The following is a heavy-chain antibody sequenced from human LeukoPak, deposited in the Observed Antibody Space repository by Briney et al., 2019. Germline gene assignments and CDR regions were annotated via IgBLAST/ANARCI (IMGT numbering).Heavy chain of an antibody. J-gene: IGHJ4*02. CDR3: ARMPDSSSWARPFDY. Sequence: ESSETLSLTCAVSGYSISSSNWWGWIRQPPGKGLEWIGYIYYSGSTNYNPSLKSRVTMSVDTSKNQFSLKLSSVTALDTAVYYCARMPDSSSWARPFDYWGQGILVTVSS. V-gene: IGHV4-28*06. D-gene: IGHD6-13*01. CDR1: GYSISSSNW. CDR2: IYYSGST.